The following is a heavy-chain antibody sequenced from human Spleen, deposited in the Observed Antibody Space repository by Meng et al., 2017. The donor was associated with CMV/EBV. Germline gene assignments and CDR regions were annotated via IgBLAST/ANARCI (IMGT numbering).Heavy chain of an antibody. CDR3: AREGSGSSRFGYYGMDV. CDR1: GRSFSGYY. V-gene: IGHV4-34*01. D-gene: IGHD6-25*01. Sequence: SETLSLTCAVYGRSFSGYYWSWIRQPPGKGLEWIGEINHSGSTNYNPSLKSRVTISVDTSKNQFSLKLSSVTAADTAVYYCAREGSGSSRFGYYGMDVWGQGTTVTVSS. J-gene: IGHJ6*02. CDR2: INHSGST.